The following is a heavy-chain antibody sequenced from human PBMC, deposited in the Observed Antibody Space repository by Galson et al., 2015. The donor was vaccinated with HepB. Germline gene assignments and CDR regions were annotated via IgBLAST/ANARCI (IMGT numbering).Heavy chain of an antibody. V-gene: IGHV1-2*06. D-gene: IGHD2-15*01. CDR1: GYTFPGYN. CDR2: MNPNTGGT. J-gene: IGHJ5*02. Sequence: SVKVSCKASGYTFPGYNIHWARQAPGQGLEWMGLMNPNTGGTDYAQKFQGRVTMTRDTSISTAYMEVSRLTSDDTAVYYCAREVVAAHNWFNPWGQGTLVTVSS. CDR3: AREVVAAHNWFNP.